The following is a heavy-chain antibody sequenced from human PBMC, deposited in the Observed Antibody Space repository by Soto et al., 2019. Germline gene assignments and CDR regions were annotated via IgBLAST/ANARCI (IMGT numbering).Heavy chain of an antibody. J-gene: IGHJ3*02. CDR2: IYYSGST. CDR3: ARAEPPREAAAGTEHHDAFDI. CDR1: GGSISSYY. D-gene: IGHD6-13*01. Sequence: SETLSLTCTVSGGSISSYYWSWIRQPPGKGLEWIGYIYYSGSTNYNPSLKSRVTISVDTSKNQFSLKLSSVTAADTAVYYCARAEPPREAAAGTEHHDAFDIWGQGTMVTVSS. V-gene: IGHV4-59*01.